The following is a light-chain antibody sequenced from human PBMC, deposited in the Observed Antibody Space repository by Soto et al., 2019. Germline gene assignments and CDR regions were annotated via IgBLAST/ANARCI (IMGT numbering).Light chain of an antibody. CDR3: SSYTSSNTLV. CDR1: SSDVGGYDY. V-gene: IGLV2-14*01. J-gene: IGLJ3*02. Sequence: QSVLTQPASVSGSPGQSITISCTGTSSDVGGYDYVSWYQQHPGKAPKLMIYEVSNRPSGVSNRFSGSKSANTASLTISGLQAEDEADYYCSSYTSSNTLVFSGGTKVTVL. CDR2: EVS.